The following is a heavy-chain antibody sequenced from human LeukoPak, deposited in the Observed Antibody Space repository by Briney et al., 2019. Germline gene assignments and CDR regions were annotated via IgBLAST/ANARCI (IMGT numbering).Heavy chain of an antibody. D-gene: IGHD3-3*01. J-gene: IGHJ4*02. CDR2: IYYSGSI. Sequence: ASETLSLTCTVSGGSISSYYWSWIRQPPGKGLEWIGYIYYSGSINYNPSLKSRATISVDTSKNQFSLKLSSVTAADTAVYYCARGTFWSGYSVHYWGQGTLVTVSS. V-gene: IGHV4-59*01. CDR3: ARGTFWSGYSVHY. CDR1: GGSISSYY.